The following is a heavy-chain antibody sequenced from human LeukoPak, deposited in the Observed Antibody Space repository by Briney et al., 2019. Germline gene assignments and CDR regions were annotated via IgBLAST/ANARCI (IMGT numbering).Heavy chain of an antibody. CDR1: GLTLSTYW. V-gene: IGHV3-7*01. D-gene: IGHD3-16*01. CDR3: ARSLGDD. J-gene: IGHJ4*02. CDR2: INQNGREK. Sequence: GGYLRLSCEVSGLTLSTYWMTWVRQPPGKGLEWVASINQNGREKYYVDSVKGRFTISRDNAKDSLYLQMNSLRDEDTAVYYCARSLGDDWGQGTLVTVSS.